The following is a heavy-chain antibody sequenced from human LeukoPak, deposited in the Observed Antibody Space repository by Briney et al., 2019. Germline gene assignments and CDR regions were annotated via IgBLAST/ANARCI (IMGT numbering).Heavy chain of an antibody. Sequence: GGSLRLSCAASGFTFGDYAMSWVRQAPGKGPEWVGFIRTEDYDGATDYGASVKGRFTISRDDSKNVAYLQMNSLNTEDTAVYYRARIFGYYYFYMDVWGKGTTVIVSS. CDR1: GFTFGDYA. CDR3: ARIFGYYYFYMDV. J-gene: IGHJ6*03. V-gene: IGHV3-49*04. D-gene: IGHD3-16*01. CDR2: IRTEDYDGAT.